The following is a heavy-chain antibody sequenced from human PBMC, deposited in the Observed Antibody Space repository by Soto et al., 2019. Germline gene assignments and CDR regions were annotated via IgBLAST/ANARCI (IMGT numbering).Heavy chain of an antibody. Sequence: GESLRLSCLSSGFTFINSAMHWVRQAPGKGLEYVSGISSEGGNKYYGDAVKGRFIISRDNSENTVFLQMTNARPEDAAVYYCVKDPFYFSSGGPFRYWGRGTLVTVSS. CDR3: VKDPFYFSSGGPFRY. J-gene: IGHJ4*02. V-gene: IGHV3-64D*06. CDR1: GFTFINSA. D-gene: IGHD2-15*01. CDR2: ISSEGGNK.